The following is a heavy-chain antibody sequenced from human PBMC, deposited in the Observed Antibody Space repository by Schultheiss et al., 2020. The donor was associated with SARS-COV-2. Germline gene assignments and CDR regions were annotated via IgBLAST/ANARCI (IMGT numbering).Heavy chain of an antibody. D-gene: IGHD3-3*01. CDR1: GFTFSSYW. CDR3: ARLWSGYYLYFDY. V-gene: IGHV3-74*01. CDR2: INSDGSST. Sequence: GGSLRLSCAASGFTFSSYWMHWVRQAPGKGLVWVSRINSDGSSTSYADSVKGRFTISRDNAKNTLYLQMNSLRAEDTAVYYCARLWSGYYLYFDYWGQGTLVTVSS. J-gene: IGHJ4*02.